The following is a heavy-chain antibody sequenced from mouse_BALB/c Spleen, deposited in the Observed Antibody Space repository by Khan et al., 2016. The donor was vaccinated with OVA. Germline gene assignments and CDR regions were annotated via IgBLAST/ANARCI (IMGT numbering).Heavy chain of an antibody. Sequence: EVKLQQSGPDLVEPSQSLSLTCTVTGFSITSDYSWHWIRQFPGNKLEWLGYMHFSGRTNYNPSLKSRISITRDSSRNQFFLQLNSVTTEDSATYDCSTLDYDGIDHWGQGTTLTVSS. D-gene: IGHD2-4*01. V-gene: IGHV3-1*02. J-gene: IGHJ2*01. CDR2: MHFSGRT. CDR1: GFSITSDYS. CDR3: STLDYDGIDH.